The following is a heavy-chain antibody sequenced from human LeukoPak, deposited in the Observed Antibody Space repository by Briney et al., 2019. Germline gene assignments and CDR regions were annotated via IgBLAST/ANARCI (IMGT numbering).Heavy chain of an antibody. D-gene: IGHD3-9*01. CDR3: ARAGSTHYDILTGYQGNSDY. CDR2: ISWNSGSI. J-gene: IGHJ4*02. CDR1: GFTFDDYA. V-gene: IGHV3-9*01. Sequence: PGRSLRLSCAASGFTFDDYAMHWVRQAPGKGLEWVSGISWNSGSIGYADSVKGRFTISRDNAKNSLYLQMNSLRAEDTAVYYCARAGSTHYDILTGYQGNSDYWGQGTLVTVSS.